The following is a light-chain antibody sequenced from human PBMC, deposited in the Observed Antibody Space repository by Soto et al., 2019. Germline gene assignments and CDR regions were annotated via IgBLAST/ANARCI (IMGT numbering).Light chain of an antibody. Sequence: QSVLTQPPSVSATPGQKVTISCSGRSSNIENNYVSWYQQLPGTAPKLLICDNNRRPSGIPDRFSGSKSGTSATLGITGLQTGDEGDYFCGTWDSSLSQVVFGGGTKVTVL. CDR3: GTWDSSLSQVV. CDR2: DNN. J-gene: IGLJ3*02. CDR1: SSNIENNY. V-gene: IGLV1-51*01.